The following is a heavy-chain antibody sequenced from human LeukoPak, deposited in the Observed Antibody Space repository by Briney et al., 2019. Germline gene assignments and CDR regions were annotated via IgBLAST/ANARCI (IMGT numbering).Heavy chain of an antibody. V-gene: IGHV3-9*01. CDR2: ISWNSRSI. CDR1: GFTFDNYA. Sequence: GGSLRLSCAASGFTFDNYAMHWVRQAPGKGLEWVSGISWNSRSIGYADSVRGRFAMSRDNAKNSLYLQMNSLRAEDTAVYYCAKWAGPRREMATVTGYYFDFWGQGTLVTVSS. J-gene: IGHJ4*02. D-gene: IGHD5-24*01. CDR3: AKWAGPRREMATVTGYYFDF.